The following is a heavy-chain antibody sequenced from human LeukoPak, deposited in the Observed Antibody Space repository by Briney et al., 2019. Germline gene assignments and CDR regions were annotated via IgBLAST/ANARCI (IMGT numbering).Heavy chain of an antibody. D-gene: IGHD6-19*01. V-gene: IGHV3-23*01. CDR1: GFTFSSYA. J-gene: IGHJ3*02. CDR3: AKPRGEEWLVGLYDAFDI. Sequence: GRSLRLSCAASGFTFSSYAVSWVRQAPGKGLEWVSVISGSDGSTYYADSVKGRFTISRDNSKNTLYLQMNSLRAEDTAVFYCAKPRGEEWLVGLYDAFDIWGQGTMVTVSS. CDR2: ISGSDGST.